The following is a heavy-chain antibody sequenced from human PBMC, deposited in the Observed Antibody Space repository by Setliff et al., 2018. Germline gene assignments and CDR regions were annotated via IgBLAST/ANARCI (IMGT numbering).Heavy chain of an antibody. D-gene: IGHD3-3*01. CDR3: ARDRYYNSWSGTSITAPHDAFDI. CDR2: INPSGGLT. CDR1: GYTLTNYY. V-gene: IGHV1-46*03. Sequence: ASVKVSCKASGYTLTNYYMHWVRQAPGQGLEWMGIINPSGGLTRYAQKFQGRVTMTRNTSTSTVYMEVSSLRSEDTAVYYCARDRYYNSWSGTSITAPHDAFDIWGQGTMVTVSS. J-gene: IGHJ3*02.